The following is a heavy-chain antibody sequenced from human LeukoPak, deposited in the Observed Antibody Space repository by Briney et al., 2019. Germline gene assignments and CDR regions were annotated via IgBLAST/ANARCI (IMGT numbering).Heavy chain of an antibody. Sequence: ASVKVSCKASGYTFTGYYMHWVRLAPGQGLEWMGWINPNSGGTNYAQKFQGRVTMTRDTSISTAYMELSRLRSDDTAVYYCARDHEYSSSWFSDAFDIWGQGTMVTVSS. D-gene: IGHD6-13*01. CDR3: ARDHEYSSSWFSDAFDI. V-gene: IGHV1-2*02. CDR1: GYTFTGYY. CDR2: INPNSGGT. J-gene: IGHJ3*02.